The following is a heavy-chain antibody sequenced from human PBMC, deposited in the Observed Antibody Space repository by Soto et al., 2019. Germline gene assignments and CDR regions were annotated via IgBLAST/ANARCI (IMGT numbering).Heavy chain of an antibody. CDR2: ISYDGSNK. D-gene: IGHD1-26*01. J-gene: IGHJ6*02. CDR1: GFTFSSYA. Sequence: QVQLVESGGGVVQPGRSLRLSCAASGFTFSSYAMHWVRQAPGKGLEWVAVISYDGSNKYYADSVKGRFTISRDNSKNTLYLQMNSLRAEDTAVYYCASGREYYCYYGIDFWGQGTTVTVSS. V-gene: IGHV3-30-3*01. CDR3: ASGREYYCYYGIDF.